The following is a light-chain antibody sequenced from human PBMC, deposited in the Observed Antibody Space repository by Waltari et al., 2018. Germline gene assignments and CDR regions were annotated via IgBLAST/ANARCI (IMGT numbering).Light chain of an antibody. V-gene: IGLV3-21*04. CDR3: QVWDDTTNSGV. Sequence: YVAPQPPSVSVAPGKTATLTCGGENIESKSVTWDPQEPGQAPGLVIFYDSDRPSGIPGRFSGSNSGNTATLAISWVEAGDEADYHCQVWDDTTNSGVFGGGTRLTVL. J-gene: IGLJ3*02. CDR1: NIESKS. CDR2: YDS.